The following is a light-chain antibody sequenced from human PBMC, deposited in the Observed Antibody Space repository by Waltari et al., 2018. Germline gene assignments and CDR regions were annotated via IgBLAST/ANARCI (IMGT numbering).Light chain of an antibody. CDR3: QQLNSYQIT. CDR2: AAS. Sequence: IQWTLSPSLLSASVGDKVTNTCRASQGISSNLAWYQQKPGKAPKLLIYAASTLQSGVPSMFSGSGSGIEFTLTISSLQPEDFATYYCQQLNSYQITFGPGTRLEIK. V-gene: IGKV1-9*01. CDR1: QGISSN. J-gene: IGKJ5*01.